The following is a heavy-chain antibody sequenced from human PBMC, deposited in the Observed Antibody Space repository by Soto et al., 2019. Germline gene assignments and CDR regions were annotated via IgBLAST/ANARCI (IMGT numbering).Heavy chain of an antibody. D-gene: IGHD3-3*01. CDR1: GFSLSTSGVG. Sequence: QITLRESGPTLVKPTQTLTLTCTFSGFSLSTSGVGVGRIRQPPGKALEWLALIYWDDDKRYSPSLKTRLTITKDTSKNQVVLTMTNMDPVDTATYYCAHRGGLLEWSYKGYFDYWGQGTLVTVSS. V-gene: IGHV2-5*02. J-gene: IGHJ4*02. CDR2: IYWDDDK. CDR3: AHRGGLLEWSYKGYFDY.